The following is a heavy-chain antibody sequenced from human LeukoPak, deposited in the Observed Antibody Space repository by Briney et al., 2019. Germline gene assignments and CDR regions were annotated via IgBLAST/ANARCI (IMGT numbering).Heavy chain of an antibody. Sequence: PGGSLRLSCAASGFTFNTYTMNWVRQAPGKGLEWVANIKQDGSEKYYVDSVKGRFTISRDNAKNSLYLQMNSLRAEDTAVYYCARGPAGYDFWSGYYTEIYFDYWGQGTLVTVSS. V-gene: IGHV3-7*01. J-gene: IGHJ4*02. D-gene: IGHD3-3*01. CDR1: GFTFNTYT. CDR3: ARGPAGYDFWSGYYTEIYFDY. CDR2: IKQDGSEK.